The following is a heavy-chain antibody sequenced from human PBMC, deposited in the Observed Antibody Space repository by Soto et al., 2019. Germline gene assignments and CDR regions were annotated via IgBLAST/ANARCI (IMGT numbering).Heavy chain of an antibody. D-gene: IGHD6-13*01. J-gene: IGHJ4*02. V-gene: IGHV1-69*13. CDR1: GYTFTDYY. CDR2: IIPIFGTA. Sequence: SVKVSCKASGYTFTDYYVHWVRQSPGQGLEWMGGIIPIFGTANYAQKFQGRVTITADESTSTAYMELSSLRSEDTAVYYCADLGEQQSTQLFDYWGQGTLVTVSS. CDR3: ADLGEQQSTQLFDY.